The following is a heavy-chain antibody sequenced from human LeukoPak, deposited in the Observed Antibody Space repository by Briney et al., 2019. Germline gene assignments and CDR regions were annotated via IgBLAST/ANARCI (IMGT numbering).Heavy chain of an antibody. CDR1: GDSINSDY. D-gene: IGHD4-4*01. CDR3: ARSGGKTTINNAAFEI. J-gene: IGHJ3*02. CDR2: IYHTGST. Sequence: PSETLSLTCTVSGDSINSDYWNWLRQPPGKGLEWIGYIYHTGSTNYNPSLRSRVTISVDTSKKHFSLKLTSVTAADTATYYCARSGGKTTINNAAFEIWGQGTMVTVSS. V-gene: IGHV4-59*01.